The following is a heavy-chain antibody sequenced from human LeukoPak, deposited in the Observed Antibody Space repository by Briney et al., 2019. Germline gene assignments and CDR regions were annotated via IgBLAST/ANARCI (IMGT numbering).Heavy chain of an antibody. J-gene: IGHJ6*03. Sequence: SETLSFTCTVSGGSIRSYYWSWIRQPPGKGLEWIGYLYYSGSTNYNPSLKSRVTISVDTSKNQFSLKLSSVTAADTAVYYCTSGSYSFYYMDVWGKGTTVTVSS. CDR1: GGSIRSYY. D-gene: IGHD1-26*01. V-gene: IGHV4-59*01. CDR3: TSGSYSFYYMDV. CDR2: LYYSGST.